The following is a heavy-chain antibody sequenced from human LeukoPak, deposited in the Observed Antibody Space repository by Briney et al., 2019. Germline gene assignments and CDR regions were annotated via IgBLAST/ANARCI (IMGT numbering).Heavy chain of an antibody. CDR3: AKGATSGWLLYWFVP. CDR1: GLTSSTYATSYA. Sequence: GGSLRLSCAVSGLTSSTYATSYAMTWVRQAPGKGLEWVSGISGSGGSTYYAESVKGRFTISRDNFKNTLYLQMNSLRDDDTAIYYCAKGATSGWLLYWFVPWGQGTLVTVSS. J-gene: IGHJ5*02. D-gene: IGHD6-19*01. CDR2: ISGSGGST. V-gene: IGHV3-23*01.